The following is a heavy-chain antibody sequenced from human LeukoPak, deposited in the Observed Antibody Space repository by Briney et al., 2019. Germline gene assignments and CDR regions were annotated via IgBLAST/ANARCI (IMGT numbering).Heavy chain of an antibody. CDR3: ARDRPYSSGWYDWYFDL. Sequence: PGGSLRLSCAASGFTVSSNYMSWVRQAPGRGLEWVSVIYSGGSTYYADSVKGRFTISRDNSKNTLYLQMNSLRAEDTAVYYCARDRPYSSGWYDWYFDLWGRGTLVTVSS. CDR1: GFTVSSNY. J-gene: IGHJ2*01. CDR2: IYSGGST. V-gene: IGHV3-53*01. D-gene: IGHD6-19*01.